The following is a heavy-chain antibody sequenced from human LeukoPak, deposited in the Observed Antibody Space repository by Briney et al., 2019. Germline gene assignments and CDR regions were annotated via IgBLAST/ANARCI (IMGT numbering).Heavy chain of an antibody. J-gene: IGHJ2*01. Sequence: SETLSLTCTVSGGSISSGDSYWSWIRQPPGRGLEWIGYIYYSGSTYYKQSLKSRVTISVDMSKNQFPLKLSSVTAADTAVYYCARAKKTFRYFDLWGRGTLVTVSS. V-gene: IGHV4-30-4*01. CDR2: IYYSGST. CDR3: ARAKKTFRYFDL. CDR1: GGSISSGDSY.